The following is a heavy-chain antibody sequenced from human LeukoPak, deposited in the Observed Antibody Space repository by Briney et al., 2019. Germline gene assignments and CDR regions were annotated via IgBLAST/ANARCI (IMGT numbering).Heavy chain of an antibody. CDR1: GGSISSYY. CDR2: IYYSGST. V-gene: IGHV4-59*01. D-gene: IGHD1-26*01. Sequence: SETLSLTCTVSGGSISSYYWSWIRQPPGKGLEWIGYIYYSGSTNYNPSLKSRVTISVDTSKNQFSLKLSSVTAADTAVYYCARVNGGGSYYPDWFDPWGQGTLVTVSS. J-gene: IGHJ5*02. CDR3: ARVNGGGSYYPDWFDP.